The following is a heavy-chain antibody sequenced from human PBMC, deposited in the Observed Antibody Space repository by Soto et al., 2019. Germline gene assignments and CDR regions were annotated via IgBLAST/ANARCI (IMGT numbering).Heavy chain of an antibody. CDR1: GYTFTSYA. V-gene: IGHV1-3*01. Sequence: QVQLVQSGAEVKKPGASVKVSCKASGYTFTSYAMHWVRQAPGQRLEWMGWINAGNGNTKYSQKFQGRVTIARDTSASTAYMELSSLRSEDTAVYYCAKGLAAAGTGYWGQGTLVTVSS. D-gene: IGHD6-13*01. J-gene: IGHJ4*02. CDR2: INAGNGNT. CDR3: AKGLAAAGTGY.